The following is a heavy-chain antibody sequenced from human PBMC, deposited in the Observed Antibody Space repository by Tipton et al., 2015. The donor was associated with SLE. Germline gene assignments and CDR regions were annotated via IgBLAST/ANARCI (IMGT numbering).Heavy chain of an antibody. J-gene: IGHJ4*02. CDR1: YW. D-gene: IGHD3-10*01. CDR3: ARLELQLGLDQ. V-gene: IGHV5-51*01. CDR2: IYVGDSDT. Sequence: YWIAWLRQMPGKGLEWMGSIYVGDSDTIYSPSFQGQVTISVDKSISTAYLQWSSLKASDSAMYYCARLELQLGLDQWGQGTLVTVSS.